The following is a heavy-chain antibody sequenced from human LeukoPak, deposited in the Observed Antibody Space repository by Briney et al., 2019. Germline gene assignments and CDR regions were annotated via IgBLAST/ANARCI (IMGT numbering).Heavy chain of an antibody. D-gene: IGHD3-10*01. J-gene: IGHJ5*02. CDR3: ASGSGVTMVRGVISWFDP. CDR1: GGSISSSSYY. CDR2: IYYSGST. Sequence: SETLSLTCTVSGGSISSSSYYWGWIRQPPGKGLEWIGRIYYSGSTYYNPSLKSRVTISVDTSKNQFSLKLSSVTAADTAVYYCASGSGVTMVRGVISWFDPWGQGTLVTVSS. V-gene: IGHV4-39*01.